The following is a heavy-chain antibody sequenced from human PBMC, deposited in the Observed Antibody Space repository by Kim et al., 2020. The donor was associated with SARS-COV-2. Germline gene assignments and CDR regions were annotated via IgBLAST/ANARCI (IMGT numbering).Heavy chain of an antibody. CDR1: GFTFSSYA. V-gene: IGHV3-30*04. D-gene: IGHD3-16*01. CDR3: ARDGGGGGNSDAFDI. J-gene: IGHJ3*02. CDR2: ISYDGSNK. Sequence: GGSLRLSCAASGFTFSSYAMHWVRQAPGKGLEWVAVISYDGSNKYYADSVKGRFTISRDNSKNTLYLQMNSLRAEDTAVYYCARDGGGGGNSDAFDIWGQGTMVTVSS.